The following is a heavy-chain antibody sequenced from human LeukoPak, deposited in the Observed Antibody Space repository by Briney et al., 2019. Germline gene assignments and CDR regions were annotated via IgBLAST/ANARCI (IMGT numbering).Heavy chain of an antibody. CDR2: IKEDGSEK. D-gene: IGHD6-13*01. Sequence: GGSLRLSCAASGFTFSNYWMTWVRQAPGKGLEWVANIKEDGSEKYYVDSVKGRFTISRDNSKNTLYLQMNSLRAEDTAVYYCAKERQQLVRQPFDYWGQGTLVTVSS. J-gene: IGHJ4*02. V-gene: IGHV3-7*03. CDR3: AKERQQLVRQPFDY. CDR1: GFTFSNYW.